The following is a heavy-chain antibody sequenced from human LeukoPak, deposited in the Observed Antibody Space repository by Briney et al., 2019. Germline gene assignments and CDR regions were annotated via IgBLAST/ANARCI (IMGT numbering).Heavy chain of an antibody. CDR3: ARGARGYRETLIDY. CDR2: ISTSSNTI. Sequence: TGGSPRLSCAASGFTFSSYSMNWVRQAPGKGLEWVSYISTSSNTIYYADSVRGRFTISRDNAKNSLYLQMNSLRAEDTAVYYCARGARGYRETLIDYWGQGTLVTVSS. J-gene: IGHJ4*02. V-gene: IGHV3-48*01. D-gene: IGHD5-18*01. CDR1: GFTFSSYS.